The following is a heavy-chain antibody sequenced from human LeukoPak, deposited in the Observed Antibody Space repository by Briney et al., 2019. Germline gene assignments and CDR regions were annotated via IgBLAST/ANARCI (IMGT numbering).Heavy chain of an antibody. V-gene: IGHV1-2*02. CDR3: ARIPYYDGAHCYDDY. CDR1: GYSFIDFY. Sequence: ASVKVSCKASGYSFIDFYIHFVRQAPGQGLEWMGWINPNSGDTKYAQTFQGRVTMSGDTSISTAYMELSSLTIDDTAVYYCARIPYYDGAHCYDDYWGQGTLVTVSS. J-gene: IGHJ4*02. D-gene: IGHD2-21*01. CDR2: INPNSGDT.